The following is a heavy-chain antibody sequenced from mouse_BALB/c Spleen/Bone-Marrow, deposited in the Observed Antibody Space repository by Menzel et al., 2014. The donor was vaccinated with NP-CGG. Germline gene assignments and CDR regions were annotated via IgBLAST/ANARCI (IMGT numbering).Heavy chain of an antibody. CDR3: TGGVLFAY. CDR2: IDPFDSET. V-gene: IGHV1S127*01. CDR1: GYSFTTYW. D-gene: IGHD2-14*01. J-gene: IGHJ3*01. Sequence: QVQLQQPGPQLVRPGASVKISCKASGYSFTTYWMHWVKQRPGQGLEWIGMIDPFDSETILNQKFKDKATLTGDKSSGTAYMQLRSPTSENSAVYYCTGGVLFAYWGQGTLVTVSA.